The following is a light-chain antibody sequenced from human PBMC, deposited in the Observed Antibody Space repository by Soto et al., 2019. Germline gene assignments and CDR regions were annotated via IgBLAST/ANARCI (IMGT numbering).Light chain of an antibody. Sequence: ESALTQSPGTLSLSPGERATLSCTAGQSLDSRFLAWYQQKPRQAPRLLISGASSRAAGIPDRCSGSGSGTNFIITISRLEPEDFAVYYCQHFGTAPPWTFGQGTKVDIK. CDR3: QHFGTAPPWT. J-gene: IGKJ1*01. CDR2: GAS. V-gene: IGKV3-20*01. CDR1: QSLDSRF.